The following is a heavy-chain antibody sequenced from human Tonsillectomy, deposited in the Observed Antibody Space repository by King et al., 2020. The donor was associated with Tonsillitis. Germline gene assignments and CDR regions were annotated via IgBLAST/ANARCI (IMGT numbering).Heavy chain of an antibody. V-gene: IGHV1-18*04. CDR3: ARSLREKDFDP. CDR1: GYTFTSYG. J-gene: IGHJ5*02. CDR2: ISAYNGNT. Sequence: VQLVESGAEVKKPGASVKVSCKASGYTFTSYGIRWVRQAPGQGLEWMGWISAYNGNTNYAQTFQGRVTITTDTSTSTAYMELRSLRSDDTAVYYCARSLREKDFDPWGQGTLVTVSS.